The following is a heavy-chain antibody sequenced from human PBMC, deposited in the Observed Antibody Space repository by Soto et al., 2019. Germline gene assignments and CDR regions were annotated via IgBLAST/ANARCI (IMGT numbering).Heavy chain of an antibody. V-gene: IGHV1-18*01. D-gene: IGHD2-15*01. CDR3: AIDHGYCSGGTCYHRY. CDR2: ISAYNGNT. J-gene: IGHJ4*02. Sequence: QVQLVQSGAEVKKPGASVKVSCKASGYTFTTYGISWVRQAPGQGLEWMGWISAYNGNTNYAQKLQGRVTMTTDTSTSTAYTELRSLRSDDTAVYYCAIDHGYCSGGTCYHRYWGQGTLVTVSS. CDR1: GYTFTTYG.